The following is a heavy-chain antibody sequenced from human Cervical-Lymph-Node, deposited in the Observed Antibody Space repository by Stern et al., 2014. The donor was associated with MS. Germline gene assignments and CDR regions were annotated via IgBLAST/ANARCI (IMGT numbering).Heavy chain of an antibody. J-gene: IGHJ4*02. CDR1: GFTFSSYS. CDR2: ISRSFSTI. D-gene: IGHD6-19*01. Sequence: LQLQESGGGLVQPGGTLTLACEASGFTFSSYSFNWVRQAPGKGLEWVSYISRSFSTIYYADSVLGRFTISRDNAKNSLYLQMNNLSAEDTAVYFCARDRTGGAVAGSLDYWGQGILVSVSS. V-gene: IGHV3-48*04. CDR3: ARDRTGGAVAGSLDY.